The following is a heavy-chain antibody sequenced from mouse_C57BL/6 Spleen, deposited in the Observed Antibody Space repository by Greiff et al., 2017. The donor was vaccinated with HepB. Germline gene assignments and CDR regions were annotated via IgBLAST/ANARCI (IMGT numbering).Heavy chain of an antibody. CDR2: ISSGSSTI. D-gene: IGHD2-1*01. CDR1: GFTFSDYG. V-gene: IGHV5-17*01. Sequence: EVQLQESGGGLVKPGGSLKLSCAASGFTFSDYGMHWVRQAPEKGLEWVAYISSGSSTIYYADTVKGRFTISRDNAKNTLFLQMTSLRSEDTAMYYCARPGGDGNYAWFAYWGQGTLVTVSA. CDR3: ARPGGDGNYAWFAY. J-gene: IGHJ3*01.